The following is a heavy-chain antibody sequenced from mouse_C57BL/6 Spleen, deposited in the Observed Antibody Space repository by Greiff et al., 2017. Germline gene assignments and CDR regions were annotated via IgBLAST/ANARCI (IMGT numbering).Heavy chain of an antibody. D-gene: IGHD4-1*01. CDR2: ISNGGGST. Sequence: EVKLMESGGGLVQPGGSLKLSCAASGFTFSDYYMYWVRQTPEKRLEWVAYISNGGGSTYYPDTVKGRFTISRDNAKNTLYLQMSRLKYEDTAMYYCARQGLTGKAMDYWGQGTSVTVSS. CDR1: GFTFSDYY. V-gene: IGHV5-12*01. CDR3: ARQGLTGKAMDY. J-gene: IGHJ4*01.